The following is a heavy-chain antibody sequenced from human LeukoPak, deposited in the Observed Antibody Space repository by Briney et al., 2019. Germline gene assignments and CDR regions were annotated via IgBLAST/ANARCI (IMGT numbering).Heavy chain of an antibody. CDR1: GGSISTSNYY. CDR3: AKSFMVRGVPLSRLFDY. CDR2: IFYSGST. V-gene: IGHV4-39*07. D-gene: IGHD3-10*01. Sequence: SETLSLTCTVSGGSISTSNYYWGWIRQPPGKGLEWIGNIFYSGSTYYSPSLKSRVTISLDTSRNQFSLKLNSVTAADTAVYYCAKSFMVRGVPLSRLFDYWGQGTLVTVSS. J-gene: IGHJ4*02.